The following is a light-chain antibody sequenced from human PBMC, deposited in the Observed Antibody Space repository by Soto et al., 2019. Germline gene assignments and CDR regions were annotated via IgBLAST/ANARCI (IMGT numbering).Light chain of an antibody. CDR1: QSISSN. J-gene: IGKJ1*01. V-gene: IGKV3-15*01. Sequence: EIVITPSPATLSVSPGGRAPLSCRASQSISSNLAWYQQKPGQAPRLLIYGASTRAAGIPARFGGRGSGTEFTLTISSLQTEELAVYDCQQRSNWPRTFGKGTKGENK. CDR2: GAS. CDR3: QQRSNWPRT.